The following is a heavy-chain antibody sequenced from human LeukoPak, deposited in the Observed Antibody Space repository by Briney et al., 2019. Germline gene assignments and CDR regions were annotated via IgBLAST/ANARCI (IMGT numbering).Heavy chain of an antibody. D-gene: IGHD6-13*01. Sequence: ASVKVSCKASGYTFTSYGISWVRQAPGQGLEWMGWISAYSGNTNYAQKLQGRVTMTTDTSTSTAYMELRSLRSDDTAVYYCARGVRSPRSSWFPYHFDYWGQGTLVTVSS. CDR2: ISAYSGNT. CDR1: GYTFTSYG. V-gene: IGHV1-18*01. J-gene: IGHJ4*02. CDR3: ARGVRSPRSSWFPYHFDY.